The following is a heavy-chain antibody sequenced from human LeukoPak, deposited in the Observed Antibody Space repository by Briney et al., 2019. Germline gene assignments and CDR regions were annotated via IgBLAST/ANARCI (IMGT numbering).Heavy chain of an antibody. Sequence: PGGSLRLSCAASGFTFSSCAMSWVRQAPGRGLEWVSAISPSGGGTYYADSVKGRFTISRDNSKNTLYLQMHSLRAEDTAVYYCAKRVESVTTSGRAFDIWGQGTMVTVSS. CDR2: ISPSGGGT. CDR3: AKRVESVTTSGRAFDI. CDR1: GFTFSSCA. D-gene: IGHD4-17*01. J-gene: IGHJ3*02. V-gene: IGHV3-23*01.